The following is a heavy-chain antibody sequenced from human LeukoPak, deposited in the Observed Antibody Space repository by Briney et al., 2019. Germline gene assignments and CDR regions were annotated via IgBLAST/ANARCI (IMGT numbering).Heavy chain of an antibody. CDR1: GFTFNTYA. V-gene: IGHV3-23*01. CDR2: ISGSGRTT. D-gene: IGHD1-26*01. CDR3: AKRSGSYQGNGIDY. J-gene: IGHJ4*02. Sequence: GGSLRLSCTGSGFTFNTYAMSWVRQAPGKGLEWVSVISGSGRTTYYADSVKGRFTISRDNSKNTLYLQMNSLRAEDTAVYYCAKRSGSYQGNGIDYWGQGTLVTVSS.